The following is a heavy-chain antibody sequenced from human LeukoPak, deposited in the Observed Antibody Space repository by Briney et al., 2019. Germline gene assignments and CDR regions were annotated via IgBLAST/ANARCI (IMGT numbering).Heavy chain of an antibody. J-gene: IGHJ5*02. CDR1: GGSISSGGYY. V-gene: IGHV4-31*03. D-gene: IGHD3-22*01. Sequence: PSETLSLTCTVSGGSISSGGYYWSWLRQHPGKGLEWIGYIYYSGSTYYNPSLKSRVTISVDTSKNQFSLKLSSVTAADTAVYYCARVLGGYYDSSGYSPQFDPWGQGTLVTVSS. CDR3: ARVLGGYYDSSGYSPQFDP. CDR2: IYYSGST.